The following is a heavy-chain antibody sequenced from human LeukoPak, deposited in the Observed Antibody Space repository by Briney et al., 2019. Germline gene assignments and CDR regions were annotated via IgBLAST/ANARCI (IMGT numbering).Heavy chain of an antibody. J-gene: IGHJ4*02. CDR2: IYHSGST. CDR1: GGSISSSNW. D-gene: IGHD3-22*01. CDR3: ASLSADYYDSSGYYADY. Sequence: PSETLSLTCAVSGGSISSSNWWSWVRQPPGKGLEWIGEIYHSGSTNYNPSLKSRVTISVDKSKNQFSLKLSSVTAADTAVYYCASLSADYYDSSGYYADYWGQGTLVTVSS. V-gene: IGHV4-4*02.